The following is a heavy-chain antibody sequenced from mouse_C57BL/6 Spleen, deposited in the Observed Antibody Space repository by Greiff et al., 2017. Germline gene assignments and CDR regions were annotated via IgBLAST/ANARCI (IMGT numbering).Heavy chain of an antibody. J-gene: IGHJ4*01. V-gene: IGHV1-15*01. Sequence: QVHVKQSGAELVRPGASVTLSCKASGYTFTDYEMHWVKQTPVHGLEWIGAIDPETGGTAYNQKFKGKAILTADKSSSTAYMELRSLTSEDSAVYYCTGYYGYWGQGTSVTVSS. CDR3: TGYYGY. D-gene: IGHD1-1*01. CDR1: GYTFTDYE. CDR2: IDPETGGT.